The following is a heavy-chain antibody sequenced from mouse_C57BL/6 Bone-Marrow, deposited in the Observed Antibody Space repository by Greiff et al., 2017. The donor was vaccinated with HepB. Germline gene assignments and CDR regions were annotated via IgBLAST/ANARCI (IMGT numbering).Heavy chain of an antibody. D-gene: IGHD3-2*02. J-gene: IGHJ3*01. CDR3: VRDPDSSGYGLAY. Sequence: EVKLVESGGGLVQPKGSLKLSCAASGFTFNTYAMHWVRPAPGTGLEWVARIRRKSSNYATYYADSVKDRFTISRDDSQSLLYLQMNNLKTEDTAMYYCVRDPDSSGYGLAYWGQGTLVTVSA. V-gene: IGHV10-3*01. CDR2: IRRKSSNYAT. CDR1: GFTFNTYA.